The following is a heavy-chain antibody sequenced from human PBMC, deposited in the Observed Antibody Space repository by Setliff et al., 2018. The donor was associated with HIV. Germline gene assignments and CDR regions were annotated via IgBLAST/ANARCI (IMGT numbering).Heavy chain of an antibody. D-gene: IGHD6-6*01. J-gene: IGHJ6*03. Sequence: PSETLSLTCTVSGGSISSSSYYWGWIRQPPGKGLEWIGSIYYSGSTYYNPSLKSRVTISVDTSKNQFSLKLSSVTAADTAVYYCARLYSSSSGLDYYYYYMDVWGKGTTVTV. CDR1: GGSISSSSYY. CDR3: ARLYSSSSGLDYYYYYMDV. CDR2: IYYSGST. V-gene: IGHV4-39*01.